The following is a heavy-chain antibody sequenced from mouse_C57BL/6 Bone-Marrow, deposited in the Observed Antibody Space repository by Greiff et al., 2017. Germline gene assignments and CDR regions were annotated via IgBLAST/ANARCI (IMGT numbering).Heavy chain of an antibody. V-gene: IGHV5-17*01. CDR3: AEGGTGTGYFDV. Sequence: EVKLQESGGGLVKPGGSLKLSCAASGFTFSDYGMHWVRQAPEKGLEWVAYISSGSSTIYYADTVKGRFTISRDNAKNTLFLQMTSLRSEDTAMYYCAEGGTGTGYFDVWGTGTTVTVSS. J-gene: IGHJ1*03. CDR2: ISSGSSTI. D-gene: IGHD4-1*01. CDR1: GFTFSDYG.